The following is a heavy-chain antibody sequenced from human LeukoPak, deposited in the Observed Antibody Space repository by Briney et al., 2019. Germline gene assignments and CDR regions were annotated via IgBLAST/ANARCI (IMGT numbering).Heavy chain of an antibody. CDR2: ISYDGSNK. CDR1: GFAFSSYG. CDR3: AKDSPQVAGTYFDY. V-gene: IGHV3-30*18. J-gene: IGHJ4*02. Sequence: GGSLRLSCAASGFAFSSYGMHWVRQAPGKGLEWVAVISYDGSNKYYADSVKGRFTISRDNSKNTLYLQMNSLRAEDTAVYYCAKDSPQVAGTYFDYGGQGTLVTVSS. D-gene: IGHD6-19*01.